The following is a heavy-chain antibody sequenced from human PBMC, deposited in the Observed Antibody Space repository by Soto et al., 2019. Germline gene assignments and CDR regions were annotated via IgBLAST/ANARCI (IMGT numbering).Heavy chain of an antibody. V-gene: IGHV1-69*13. CDR2: IIPIFGTA. J-gene: IGHJ6*02. D-gene: IGHD5-18*01. CDR1: GGTFSSYA. CDR3: ARDGPMVNPYYYYGMDV. Sequence: GASVKVSCKASGGTFSSYAISWVRQAPGQGLEWMGGIIPIFGTANYAQKFQGRVTITADESTSTAYMELSSLRSEDTAVYYCARDGPMVNPYYYYGMDVWGQGTTVTVSS.